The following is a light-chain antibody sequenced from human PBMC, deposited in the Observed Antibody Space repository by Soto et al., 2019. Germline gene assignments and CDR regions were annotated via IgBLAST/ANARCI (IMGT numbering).Light chain of an antibody. V-gene: IGKV4-1*01. Sequence: DIVMTQSPDSLAVSLGERATINCKSSQSVLYSSNNKNYLAWYQQKPGQPPKLLIYWASTRESGVPDRFSGSGSGTDFTLNISSLQAEDVAVYYCQQYYSTPPFTFGPGTKVAIK. CDR1: QSVLYSSNNKNY. J-gene: IGKJ3*01. CDR3: QQYYSTPPFT. CDR2: WAS.